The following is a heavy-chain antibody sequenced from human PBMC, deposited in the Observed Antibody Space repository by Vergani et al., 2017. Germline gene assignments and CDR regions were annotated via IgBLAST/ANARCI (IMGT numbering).Heavy chain of an antibody. J-gene: IGHJ3*02. V-gene: IGHV4-34*01. CDR2: INHSGST. D-gene: IGHD3-10*01. CDR3: ARVLLWFGESFGAFDI. CDR1: GGSFSGYY. Sequence: QVQLQQWGAGLLKPSETLSLACAVYGGSFSGYYWSWIRQPPGKGLEWIGEINHSGSTNYNPSLKSRVTISVDTSKNQFSLELSSVTAADTAVYYCARVLLWFGESFGAFDIWGQGTMVTVSS.